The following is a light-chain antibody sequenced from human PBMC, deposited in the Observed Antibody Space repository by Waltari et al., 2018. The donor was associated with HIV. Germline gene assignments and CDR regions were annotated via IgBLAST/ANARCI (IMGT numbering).Light chain of an antibody. Sequence: QSVLTQPPSVSAAPGQRVTISCTGSSSNIGAGYDVHWYQQLPGPAPKLLIYVNRMRPCGVPDRCSGSKSGTSASLASPGSQAEDGADYYGKSYDSSLSGPGVFGGGTKLAVL. CDR3: KSYDSSLSGPGV. CDR2: VNR. CDR1: SSNIGAGYD. V-gene: IGLV1-40*01. J-gene: IGLJ3*02.